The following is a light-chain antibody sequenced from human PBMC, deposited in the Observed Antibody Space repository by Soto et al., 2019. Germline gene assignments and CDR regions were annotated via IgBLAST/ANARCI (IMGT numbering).Light chain of an antibody. V-gene: IGKV1-6*01. CDR2: AAF. Sequence: AVQLTQSPSSLSASVGDRVVITCRASQAIRNDLCWYQQKVGKAPKILVCAAFTLPGGAPSRFSGSGYGTEFTLTISSLQPEDFATYYCLHDFDYPRTFGQGTRVEIK. CDR1: QAIRND. CDR3: LHDFDYPRT. J-gene: IGKJ1*01.